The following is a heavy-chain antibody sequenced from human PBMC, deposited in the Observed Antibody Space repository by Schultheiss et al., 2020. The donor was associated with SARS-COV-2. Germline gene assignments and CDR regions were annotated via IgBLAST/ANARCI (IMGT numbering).Heavy chain of an antibody. CDR1: GGSVSSGSYS. D-gene: IGHD1-26*01. CDR2: IYHSGST. V-gene: IGHV4-30-2*01. J-gene: IGHJ2*01. CDR3: ARDRGSYYSWYFDL. Sequence: SETLSLTCTVSGGSVSSGSYSWSWIRQPPGKGLEWIGYIYHSGSTYYNPSLKSRVTISVDTSKNQFSLKLSSVTAADTAVYYCARDRGSYYSWYFDLWGRGTLVTVSS.